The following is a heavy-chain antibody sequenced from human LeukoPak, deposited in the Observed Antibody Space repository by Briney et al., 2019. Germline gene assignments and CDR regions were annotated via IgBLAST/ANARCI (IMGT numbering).Heavy chain of an antibody. J-gene: IGHJ4*02. CDR2: INSFANII. CDR3: ARPPDQGGT. Sequence: GGSLRLSCAASGFTYSTYEMNLVRQAPGKGLEWVSYINSFANIIYYADSVKGRFTISRDNTKNSLYLQMNSLRVEDTAVYYCARPPDQGGTRGQGTLVTVSS. CDR1: GFTYSTYE. V-gene: IGHV3-48*03. D-gene: IGHD3-16*01.